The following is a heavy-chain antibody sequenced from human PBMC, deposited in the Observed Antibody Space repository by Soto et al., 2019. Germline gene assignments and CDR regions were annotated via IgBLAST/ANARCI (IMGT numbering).Heavy chain of an antibody. CDR2: INHSGNA. J-gene: IGHJ4*02. CDR1: GESFNGYY. V-gene: IGHV4-34*01. CDR3: ARKTGIRYYFNY. D-gene: IGHD3-10*01. Sequence: QVQLQQWGAGLLKPSETLSLACAVYGESFNGYYWSWIRQPPGKGLEWIGEINHSGNANYNPSLNSQVTISVDTSKNQFSLKLSSVTAADTAVYYCARKTGIRYYFNYWGQGTLVTVSS.